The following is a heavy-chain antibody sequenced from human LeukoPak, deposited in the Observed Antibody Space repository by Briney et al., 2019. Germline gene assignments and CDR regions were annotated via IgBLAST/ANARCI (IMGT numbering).Heavy chain of an antibody. CDR2: IYPGDSDT. CDR1: GYSFTTYW. Sequence: GESLKISCKGAGYSFTTYWIVWVRQMPGKGLEWMGIIYPGDSDTRYSPSFQGQVTISADKSISTAYLQWSSLKASDTAMYYCARLLPAAGVGFLDYWGQGTLVTVSS. J-gene: IGHJ4*02. D-gene: IGHD2-2*01. V-gene: IGHV5-51*01. CDR3: ARLLPAAGVGFLDY.